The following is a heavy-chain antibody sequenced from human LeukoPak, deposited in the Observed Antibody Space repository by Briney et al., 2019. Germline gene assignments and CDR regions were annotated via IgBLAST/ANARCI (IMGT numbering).Heavy chain of an antibody. CDR3: ARDKLPWFGEVAKDYYYYGMDV. CDR1: GFTFSSYG. Sequence: AGGSLRLSCAASGFTFSSYGMHWVRQAPGKGLEWVAVIWYDGSNKYYADSVKGRFTISRDNSKNTLYLQMNSLRAEDTAVYYCARDKLPWFGEVAKDYYYYGMDVWGQGTTVTVSS. CDR2: IWYDGSNK. J-gene: IGHJ6*02. D-gene: IGHD3-10*01. V-gene: IGHV3-33*01.